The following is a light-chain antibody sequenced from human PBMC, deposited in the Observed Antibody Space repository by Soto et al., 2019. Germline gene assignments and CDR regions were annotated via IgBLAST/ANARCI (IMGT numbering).Light chain of an antibody. CDR1: SGDIGSYNR. CDR2: DVT. CDR3: SSYTSRSTLVA. Sequence: QSALTQPASVSGSPGQSITISCTGTSGDIGSYNRVSWYQQHPGKAPKLIIYDVTTRPSGVSDRFSGSKSGNTASLTISRLQTEDEADYYCSSYTSRSTLVAFGGGTKLTVL. V-gene: IGLV2-14*03. J-gene: IGLJ2*01.